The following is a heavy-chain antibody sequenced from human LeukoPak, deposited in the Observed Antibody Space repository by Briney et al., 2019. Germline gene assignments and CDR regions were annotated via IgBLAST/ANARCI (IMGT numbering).Heavy chain of an antibody. CDR2: IWPGDSVS. V-gene: IGHV5-51*01. J-gene: IGHJ6*03. CDR3: ARHEAAYYYYMDV. Sequence: GESLKISCKASGYDFAYFCIGWVRQMPGKGLEWMGIIWPGDSVSKYNPSFQGQVTISADKSISTAYLQWNSLKASDTAIYSCARHEAAYYYYMDVWGKGTTVTVSS. CDR1: GYDFAYFC. D-gene: IGHD6-13*01.